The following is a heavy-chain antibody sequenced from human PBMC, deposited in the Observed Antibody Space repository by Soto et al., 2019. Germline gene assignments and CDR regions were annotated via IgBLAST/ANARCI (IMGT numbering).Heavy chain of an antibody. CDR2: INYRGTT. D-gene: IGHD5-18*01. CDR1: GGSINSDGYY. CDR3: ARESYSFGRGFDI. V-gene: IGHV4-31*03. Sequence: ASETLSLTCTVSGGSINSDGYYWSWIRQHPEKGLEWIGYINYRGTTYYNPSLESRLTISVDTSENQFSLQLTSVIAADTALYYCARESYSFGRGFDIWGHGTLVTVSS. J-gene: IGHJ4*01.